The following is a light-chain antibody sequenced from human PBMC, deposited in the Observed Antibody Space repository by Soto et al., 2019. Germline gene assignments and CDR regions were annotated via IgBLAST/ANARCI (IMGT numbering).Light chain of an antibody. CDR2: GES. J-gene: IGKJ1*01. CDR1: QSVSSSY. V-gene: IGKV3-20*01. CDR3: QQFST. Sequence: DIVMTQSPSPLSSSPGERAPLSCRASQSVSSSYLAWYQQKPGQAPRLLIYGESSRAAGIPDSFSGSGSGTAFTLTISRLEPKDFAVYYCQQFSTFGQGTKVDIK.